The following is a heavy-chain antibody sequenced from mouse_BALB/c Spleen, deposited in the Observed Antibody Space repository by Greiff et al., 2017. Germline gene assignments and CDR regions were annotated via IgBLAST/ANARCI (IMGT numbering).Heavy chain of an antibody. Sequence: QVQLKESGPGLVAPSQSLSITCTVSGFSLTSYGVHWVRQPPGKGLEWLGVIWAGGSTNYNSALMSRLSISKDNSKSQVFLKMNSLQTDDTAMYYCAIYDYDVPFAYWGQGTLVTVSA. CDR2: IWAGGST. D-gene: IGHD2-4*01. J-gene: IGHJ3*01. V-gene: IGHV2-9*02. CDR1: GFSLTSYG. CDR3: AIYDYDVPFAY.